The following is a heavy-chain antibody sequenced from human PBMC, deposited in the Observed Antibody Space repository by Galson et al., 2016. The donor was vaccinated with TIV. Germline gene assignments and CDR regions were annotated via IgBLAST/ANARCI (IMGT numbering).Heavy chain of an antibody. CDR1: GYAFTSYH. J-gene: IGHJ4*02. CDR2: IEDTGVTT. CDR3: AREMPATFFFDY. D-gene: IGHD3-16*01. Sequence: SVKVSCKASGYAFTSYHLHWVRQAPGQGLEWMGIIEDTGVTTNYPQRFQGRLTITRDTSTTTAYMELSSLRSEDTAVYYCAREMPATFFFDYWGQGTLVTVSS. V-gene: IGHV1-46*01.